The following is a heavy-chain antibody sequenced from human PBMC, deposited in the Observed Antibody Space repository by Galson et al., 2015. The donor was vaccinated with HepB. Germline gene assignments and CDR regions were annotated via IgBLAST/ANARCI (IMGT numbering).Heavy chain of an antibody. V-gene: IGHV3-48*02. CDR2: IDTSSFTI. J-gene: IGHJ4*02. Sequence: SLRLSCAASRFTFSTYASTWVRQAPGKGLEWVSYIDTSSFTIYYADSVKGRFTISRDNAKNSLYLQMNSLRDGDTAVYYCARDSSGWYHFDYWGQGTLVTVSS. D-gene: IGHD6-19*01. CDR1: RFTFSTYA. CDR3: ARDSSGWYHFDY.